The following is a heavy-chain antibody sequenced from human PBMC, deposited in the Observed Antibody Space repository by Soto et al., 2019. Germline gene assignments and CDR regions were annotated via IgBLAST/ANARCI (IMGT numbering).Heavy chain of an antibody. Sequence: QVQLQESGPGLVKPSQTLSLTCNVSGGSVSSGGYYWSWIRQHPGKGLEWIGYIYYTGITYYHPSLQSRVTISLGTSKNQYFLTLPSVAAADTAIYYCASEPAVPSGFDSWGQGTLVTVSS. D-gene: IGHD4-17*01. V-gene: IGHV4-31*03. CDR1: GGSVSSGGYY. CDR2: IYYTGIT. CDR3: ASEPAVPSGFDS. J-gene: IGHJ4*02.